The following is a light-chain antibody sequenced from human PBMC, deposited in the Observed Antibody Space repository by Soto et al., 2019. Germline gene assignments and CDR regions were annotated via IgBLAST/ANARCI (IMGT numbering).Light chain of an antibody. Sequence: PGERATLSCRASPSVTNYLAWHQQKPCQPPRLLIYGASNRAAGIPARFSGSGAGTDFTLTISSLEPDDSAVYYCQQRNIWPPVTFGQGTRLEIK. CDR1: PSVTNY. CDR2: GAS. V-gene: IGKV3-11*01. CDR3: QQRNIWPPVT. J-gene: IGKJ5*01.